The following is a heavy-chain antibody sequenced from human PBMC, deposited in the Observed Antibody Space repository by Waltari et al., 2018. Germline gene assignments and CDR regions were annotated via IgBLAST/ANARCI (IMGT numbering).Heavy chain of an antibody. CDR3: ARGGIAAAADFDY. Sequence: QVQLVESGGGVVQPGRSLRLSCAASGISFTNYAMHWVRQAPGKGLEWVAIISSHGSNRYYVDSVKGRFTISRDSSKNTLLLQMNSLRGEDTAVYYCARGGIAAAADFDYWGQGTLVTVSS. D-gene: IGHD6-13*01. J-gene: IGHJ4*02. CDR1: GISFTNYA. CDR2: ISSHGSNR. V-gene: IGHV3-30*03.